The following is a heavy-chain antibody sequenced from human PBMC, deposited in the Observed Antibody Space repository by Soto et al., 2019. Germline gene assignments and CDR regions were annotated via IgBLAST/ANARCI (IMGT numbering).Heavy chain of an antibody. CDR3: ARAPGHSVHSSGWQIDY. D-gene: IGHD6-19*01. V-gene: IGHV3-30-3*01. CDR2: ISFDGNIK. Sequence: LRLSCAASGITFSDYAMYWVRQAPVKGLEWVSVISFDGNIKYYTGSVKGRFTISRDNSKNTLHLQVNSLRTEDTALYYCARAPGHSVHSSGWQIDYWGQGTLVTVSS. CDR1: GITFSDYA. J-gene: IGHJ4*02.